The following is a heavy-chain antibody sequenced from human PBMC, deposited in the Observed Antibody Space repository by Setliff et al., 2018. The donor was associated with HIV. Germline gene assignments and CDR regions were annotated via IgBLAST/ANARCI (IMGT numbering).Heavy chain of an antibody. J-gene: IGHJ6*03. CDR3: ARGPRPVDVDYYYMDV. CDR2: IYASGNT. V-gene: IGHV4-61*02. Sequence: SETLSPTCTVSGGSITSTSYYWTWIRQPAGKGLEWIGRIYASGNTNYNPSLKNRVTMSLDTSKTQVSLRLTSVTAADTAVYYCARGPRPVDVDYYYMDVWGKGTTVTVSS. CDR1: GGSITSTSYY.